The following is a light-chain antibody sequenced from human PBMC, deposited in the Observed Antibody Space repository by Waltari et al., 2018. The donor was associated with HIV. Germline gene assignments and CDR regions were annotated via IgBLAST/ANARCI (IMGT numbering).Light chain of an antibody. V-gene: IGLV3-21*02. CDR2: DDS. CDR3: QVWSNSGDHSGGV. J-gene: IGLJ2*01. Sequence: YVLSQAPSVSVAPGQTDSITCWGNNLGSKSVHWYQQKPGQAPALVVYDDSNRPSGFPERFSGSNSGNTATLTTSRVEAGNEADYYCQVWSNSGDHSGGVFGGGTKLTVL. CDR1: NLGSKS.